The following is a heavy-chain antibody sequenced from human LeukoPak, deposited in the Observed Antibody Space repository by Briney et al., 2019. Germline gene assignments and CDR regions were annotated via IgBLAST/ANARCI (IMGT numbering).Heavy chain of an antibody. CDR2: ISGSGGST. CDR1: GFTVSSNY. CDR3: ARDRWFDP. Sequence: QPGGSLRLSCAASGFTVSSNYMSWVRQAPGKGLEWVSAISGSGGSTYYADSVKGRFTISRDNSKNTLYLQMNSLRAEDTAVYYCARDRWFDPWGQGTLVTVSS. V-gene: IGHV3-53*01. J-gene: IGHJ5*02.